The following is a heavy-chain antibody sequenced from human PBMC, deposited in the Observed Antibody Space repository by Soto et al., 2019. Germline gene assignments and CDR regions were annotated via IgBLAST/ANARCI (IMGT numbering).Heavy chain of an antibody. D-gene: IGHD5-12*01. J-gene: IGHJ4*02. CDR3: VRVVAIPGYPDN. CDR1: GGTFSSYA. V-gene: IGHV1-69*05. Sequence: QVQLVQSGAEVRQPASSVKVSCETSGGTFSSYAISWLRQAPGQGLEWMGGIVPIVDTSTYAQKFQGRVTITTDESTSTVYMELSRLRSDDTAVYYCVRVVAIPGYPDNWGQGTLVTVSS. CDR2: IVPIVDTS.